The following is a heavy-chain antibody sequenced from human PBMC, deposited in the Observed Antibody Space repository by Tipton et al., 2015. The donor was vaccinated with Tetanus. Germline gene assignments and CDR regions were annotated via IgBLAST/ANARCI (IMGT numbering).Heavy chain of an antibody. CDR3: ARHPSQDAFDI. V-gene: IGHV5-51*01. Sequence: QLVQSGAEVKKPGESLKISCKGSGYSFTSCSIGWVRQMSGKGLEWMGIIYPGASDAIYSPSFQGQVTISADNSIRTAYVQWSSRKASDPAMYYCARHPSQDAFDIWGQGTMVTVSS. CDR1: GYSFTSCS. J-gene: IGHJ3*02. CDR2: IYPGASDA. D-gene: IGHD6-6*01.